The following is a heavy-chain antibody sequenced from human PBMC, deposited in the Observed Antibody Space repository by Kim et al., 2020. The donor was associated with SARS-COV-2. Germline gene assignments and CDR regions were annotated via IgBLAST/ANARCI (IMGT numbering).Heavy chain of an antibody. CDR3: AKDRWTGYYDSSGYFDY. J-gene: IGHJ4*02. Sequence: VKGRFTISRDNSKNSLYLQMNSLRGEDTALYYCAKDRWTGYYDSSGYFDYWGQGTLVTVSS. V-gene: IGHV3-43D*03. D-gene: IGHD3-22*01.